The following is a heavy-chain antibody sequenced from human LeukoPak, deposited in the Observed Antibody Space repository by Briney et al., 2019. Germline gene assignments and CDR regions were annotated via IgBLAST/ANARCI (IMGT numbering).Heavy chain of an antibody. V-gene: IGHV3-23*01. CDR2: ISGSGGST. CDR3: AKEGALWFGELDVDC. Sequence: PGGSLRLSCAASGFTFSNYAMSWVRQAPGKGLEWVSAISGSGGSTYYADSVKGRFTISRDNSKNTLYLQMNSLRAEDTAVYYCAKEGALWFGELDVDCWGQGTLVTVSS. CDR1: GFTFSNYA. J-gene: IGHJ4*02. D-gene: IGHD3-10*01.